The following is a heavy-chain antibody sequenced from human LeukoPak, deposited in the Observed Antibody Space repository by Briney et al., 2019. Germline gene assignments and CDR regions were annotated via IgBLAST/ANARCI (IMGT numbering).Heavy chain of an antibody. CDR3: TTAIIRIVVVAADY. Sequence: GGSLRLSCAASGFTFSNAWMSWVRQAPGKGLEWVGRIKSKTGGGTTDYAAPVKGRFTISRDDSKNTLYLQMNSLKTEDTAVYYCTTAIIRIVVVAADYWGQGTLVTVSS. CDR2: IKSKTGGGTT. CDR1: GFTFSNAW. D-gene: IGHD2-15*01. V-gene: IGHV3-15*01. J-gene: IGHJ4*02.